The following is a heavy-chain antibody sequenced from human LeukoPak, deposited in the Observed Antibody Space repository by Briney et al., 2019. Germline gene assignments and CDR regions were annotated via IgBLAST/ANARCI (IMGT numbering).Heavy chain of an antibody. CDR1: GYTFTGYY. J-gene: IGHJ5*02. D-gene: IGHD6-13*01. Sequence: ASVKVSCKASGYTFTGYYIHWVRQAPGQGLEWMGWINPNSGGTNYAQKFQGRVTMTRDTSISTAYMELSRLRSDDTAVYYCARDVLAAAGTGESWGQGTLVTVSS. CDR2: INPNSGGT. V-gene: IGHV1-2*02. CDR3: ARDVLAAAGTGES.